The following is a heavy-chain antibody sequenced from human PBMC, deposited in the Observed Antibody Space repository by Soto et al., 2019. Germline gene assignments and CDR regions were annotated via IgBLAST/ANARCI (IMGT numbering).Heavy chain of an antibody. D-gene: IGHD6-13*01. J-gene: IGHJ4*02. CDR3: ARYRREAVAGYTLDN. CDR1: GGSISISTYY. V-gene: IGHV4-39*07. Sequence: SETLSLTCTVSGGSISISTYYWGWIRQPPGKGLEWIGSIYYSGSTYYNPSLKSRVTISVDTSKNQFSLNLNSMTAADTAVYYCARYRREAVAGYTLDNWGQGILVTVSS. CDR2: IYYSGST.